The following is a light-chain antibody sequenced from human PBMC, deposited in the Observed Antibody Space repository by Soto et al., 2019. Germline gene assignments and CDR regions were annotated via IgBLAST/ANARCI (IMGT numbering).Light chain of an antibody. V-gene: IGKV1-39*01. J-gene: IGKJ2*01. CDR3: QQSHSAPYT. Sequence: DIQVTQSPSSLSASVGDRVTITCRASQSISTFLNWYQQQPGKAPNLLIYAASSLQSGVPSRFSGSGSGTDFTLTISSLQPEDFATFYCQQSHSAPYTFGQGIKLEIK. CDR1: QSISTF. CDR2: AAS.